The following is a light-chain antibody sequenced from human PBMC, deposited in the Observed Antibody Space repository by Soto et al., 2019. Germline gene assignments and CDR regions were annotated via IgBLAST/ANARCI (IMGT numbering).Light chain of an antibody. Sequence: EIVLTQSPGTLSLSPGERASLSCRADQSVNSVYLAWYQHKPGQAPRLLIYGASDRATGIPDRFSGSGSGTDFTLTISRLEPEDFAVYYCQQYVTSPLTFVPGTKVDI. CDR1: QSVNSVY. V-gene: IGKV3-20*01. CDR3: QQYVTSPLT. CDR2: GAS. J-gene: IGKJ3*01.